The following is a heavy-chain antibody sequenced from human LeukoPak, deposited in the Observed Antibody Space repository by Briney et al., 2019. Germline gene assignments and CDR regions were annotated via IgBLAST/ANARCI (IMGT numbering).Heavy chain of an antibody. D-gene: IGHD6-13*01. CDR3: ARNDVPAAGDY. V-gene: IGHV3-7*01. Sequence: PGGSLRLSCAASGFTVSSNYMSWVRQAPGKGLEWVANIKPDGSEQNYVDSVKGRFTISRDEAKNSLFLQMNSLRAEDTAVYFCARNDVPAAGDYWGEGTLVTVSS. CDR2: IKPDGSEQ. J-gene: IGHJ4*02. CDR1: GFTVSSNY.